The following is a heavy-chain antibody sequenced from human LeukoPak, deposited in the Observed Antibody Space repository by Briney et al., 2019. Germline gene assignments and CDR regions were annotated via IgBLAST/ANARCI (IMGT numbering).Heavy chain of an antibody. CDR1: GYSISSGYY. Sequence: SETLSLTCTVSGYSISSGYYWGWIRQPPGKGLEWIGSIYHSGSTYYNPSLKSRVTISVDTSKNQFSLKLSSVTAADTAVYYCARDRGDASPFDYWGQGTLVTVSS. V-gene: IGHV4-38-2*02. D-gene: IGHD3-10*01. CDR3: ARDRGDASPFDY. CDR2: IYHSGST. J-gene: IGHJ4*02.